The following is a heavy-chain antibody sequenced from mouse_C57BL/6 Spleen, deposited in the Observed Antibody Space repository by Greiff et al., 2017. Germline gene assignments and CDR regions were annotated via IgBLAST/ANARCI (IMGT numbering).Heavy chain of an antibody. CDR2: ISYDGSN. V-gene: IGHV3-6*01. Sequence: DVHLVESGPGLVKPSQSLSLTCSVTGYSITSGYYWNWIRQFPGNKLEWMGYISYDGSNNYNPSLKNRISITRDTSKNQFFLKLNSVTTEDTATYYCAREGYYYGSSYFDYWGQGTTLTVSS. CDR3: AREGYYYGSSYFDY. CDR1: GYSITSGYY. J-gene: IGHJ2*01. D-gene: IGHD1-1*01.